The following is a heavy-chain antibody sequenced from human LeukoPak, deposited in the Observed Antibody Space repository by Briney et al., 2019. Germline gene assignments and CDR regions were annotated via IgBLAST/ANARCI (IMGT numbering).Heavy chain of an antibody. CDR3: AKDHARITMVRGVITDY. D-gene: IGHD3-10*01. CDR1: GFTFSIYA. J-gene: IGHJ4*02. CDR2: ISGSGGRT. Sequence: PGGSLRLSCAASGFTFSIYAMNWVRQAPGKGLEWVSGISGSGGRTYYADSVKGRFTISRDNSNNTLYLQMNSLRAEDTAVYYCAKDHARITMVRGVITDYWGQGTLVTVSS. V-gene: IGHV3-23*01.